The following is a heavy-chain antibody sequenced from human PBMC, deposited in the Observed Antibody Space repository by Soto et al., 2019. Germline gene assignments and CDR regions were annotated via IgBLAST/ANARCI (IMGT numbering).Heavy chain of an antibody. Sequence: SETLSLTCTVSGGSISSGDYYWSWIRQPPGKGLEWIGYIYYSGSTYYNPSLKSRVTISVDTSKNQFSLKLSSVTAADTAVYYCASLPDYYDSSSPDYWGQGTLVTVSS. J-gene: IGHJ4*02. CDR3: ASLPDYYDSSSPDY. D-gene: IGHD3-22*01. CDR2: IYYSGST. V-gene: IGHV4-30-4*01. CDR1: GGSISSGDYY.